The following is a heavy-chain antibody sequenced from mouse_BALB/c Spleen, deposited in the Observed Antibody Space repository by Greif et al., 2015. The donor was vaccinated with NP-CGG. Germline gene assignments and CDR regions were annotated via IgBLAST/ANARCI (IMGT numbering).Heavy chain of an antibody. CDR2: IYPGNGDT. Sequence: LQQSGAELVKPGASVKMSCKASGYTFTSYNMHWVKQTPGQGLEWIGAIYPGNGDTSYNQKFKGKATLTADKSSSTAYMQLSSLTSEDSAVYYCARGRGRFAYWGQGTLVTVSA. CDR1: GYTFTSYN. CDR3: ARGRGRFAY. D-gene: IGHD3-3*01. J-gene: IGHJ3*01. V-gene: IGHV1-12*01.